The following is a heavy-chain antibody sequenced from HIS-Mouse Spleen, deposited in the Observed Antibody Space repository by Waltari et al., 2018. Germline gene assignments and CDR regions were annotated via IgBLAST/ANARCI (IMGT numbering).Heavy chain of an antibody. V-gene: IGHV3-11*01. J-gene: IGHJ3*02. CDR1: GFTFSDYY. CDR2: TRRRGSTI. CDR3: ARKDIVVVPAAMGVAFDI. Sequence: QVQLVESGGGLVKPGGSLRLSCAASGFTFSDYYMSWIRQAPGNWLELVSYTRRRGSTIYYADSVKGRFTISRYNAKNSLYLQMNSLRAEDTAVYYCARKDIVVVPAAMGVAFDIWGQGTMVTVSS. D-gene: IGHD2-2*01.